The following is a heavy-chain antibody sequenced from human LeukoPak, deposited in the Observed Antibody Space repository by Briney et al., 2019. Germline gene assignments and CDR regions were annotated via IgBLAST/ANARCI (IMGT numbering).Heavy chain of an antibody. CDR2: IIPILGIA. V-gene: IGHV1-69*04. D-gene: IGHD3-22*01. CDR3: ASTSYYYDSSGYYPYFDY. Sequence: SVKVSCKASGGTFSSYAISWVRQAPGQGLEWMGRIIPILGIANYAQKFQGRVTITADKSTSTAYMDLSSLRSEDTAVYYCASTSYYYDSSGYYPYFDYWGQGTLVTVPS. J-gene: IGHJ4*02. CDR1: GGTFSSYA.